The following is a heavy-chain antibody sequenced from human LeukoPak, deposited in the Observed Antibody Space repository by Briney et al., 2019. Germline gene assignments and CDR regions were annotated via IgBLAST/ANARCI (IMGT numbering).Heavy chain of an antibody. D-gene: IGHD3-16*01. V-gene: IGHV3-53*01. CDR1: GFTVSSHY. CDR2: IYSSGST. CDR3: ARDPRRITDAYYSYYMDV. Sequence: GGSLRLSCATSGFTVSSHYMTWVRQAPGKGLEWVSVIYSSGSTSYADSVKGRFTISRDNSRNTLYLQMNSLRAEDTAVYYCARDPRRITDAYYSYYMDVWGKGTTVTVSS. J-gene: IGHJ6*03.